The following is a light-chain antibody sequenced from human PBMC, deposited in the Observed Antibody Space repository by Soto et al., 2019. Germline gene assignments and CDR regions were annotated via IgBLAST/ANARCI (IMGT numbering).Light chain of an antibody. CDR1: SSDVGGYNY. V-gene: IGLV2-11*01. CDR3: CSYAGSYTFLV. Sequence: QSALTQPRSVSGSPGQSVTISCTGTSSDVGGYNYVSWYQQHPGKAPKLMIYDVIKRPSGVPDRFSGSKSGNTASLTISGLQAEDEGDYYCCSYAGSYTFLVFGGGTKLTVL. CDR2: DVI. J-gene: IGLJ2*01.